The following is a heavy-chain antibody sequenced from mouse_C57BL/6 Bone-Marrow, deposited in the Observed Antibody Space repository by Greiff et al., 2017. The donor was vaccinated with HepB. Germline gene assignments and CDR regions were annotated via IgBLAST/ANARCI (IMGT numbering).Heavy chain of an antibody. CDR1: GFTFSDYY. CDR2: INYDGSST. J-gene: IGHJ1*03. Sequence: EVMLVESEGGLVQPGSSIKLSCTASGFTFSDYYMAWVRQVPEKGLEWVANINYDGSSTYYLDSLKSRFIISRDNAKNILYLQMSSLKSEDTATYYCARDGDGSSHWYFDVWGTGTTVTVSS. V-gene: IGHV5-16*01. CDR3: ARDGDGSSHWYFDV. D-gene: IGHD1-1*01.